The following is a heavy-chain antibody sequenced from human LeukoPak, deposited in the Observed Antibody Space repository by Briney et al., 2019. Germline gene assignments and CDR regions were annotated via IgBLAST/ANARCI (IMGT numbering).Heavy chain of an antibody. D-gene: IGHD6-13*01. CDR3: ARAYSSSWLDY. J-gene: IGHJ4*02. Sequence: SETLSLTCTVSGGSISSNPYYWGWIRQPPGKGLEWIGSIYYSGSSYYSPSLKSRVTISVDTSKNQFSLRLSYVTAADTAVYYCARAYSSSWLDYWGQGTLVTVSS. CDR2: IYYSGSS. V-gene: IGHV4-39*07. CDR1: GGSISSNPYY.